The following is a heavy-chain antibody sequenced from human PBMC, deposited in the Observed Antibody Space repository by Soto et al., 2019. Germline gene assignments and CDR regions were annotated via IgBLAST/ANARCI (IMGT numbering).Heavy chain of an antibody. CDR1: GGSISSYY. CDR3: ARQYSSGWYYYMDV. CDR2: IYYSGST. D-gene: IGHD6-19*01. J-gene: IGHJ6*03. Sequence: PSETLSLTCTVSGGSISSYYWSWIRQPPGKGLEWIGYIYYSGSTNYNPSLKSRVSISVDTSKNQFSLKLSSVTAADTAVYYCARQYSSGWYYYMDVWGKGTTVTVSS. V-gene: IGHV4-59*08.